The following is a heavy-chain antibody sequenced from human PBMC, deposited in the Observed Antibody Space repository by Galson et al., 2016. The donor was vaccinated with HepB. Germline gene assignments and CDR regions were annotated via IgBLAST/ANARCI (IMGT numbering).Heavy chain of an antibody. CDR1: GATISNDYW. CDR3: ARGTLGTTATMAFDY. V-gene: IGHV4-4*02. CDR2: IYQTGTA. J-gene: IGHJ4*02. Sequence: SETLSLTCAVPGATISNDYWWSWVRQSPEEGFEWLGEIYQTGTANYNPSFTRRATISVDTSKNEICLRLDSVTAADTAVYYCARGTLGTTATMAFDYWGQGTPVSVSS. D-gene: IGHD1-26*01.